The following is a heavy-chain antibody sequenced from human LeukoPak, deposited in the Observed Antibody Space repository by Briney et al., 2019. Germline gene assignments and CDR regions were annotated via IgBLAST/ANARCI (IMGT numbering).Heavy chain of an antibody. Sequence: GSLRLSCAASGFTFSSYWMSWVRQAPGKGLAWVANIKQDGSEKYYVDSVKGRFTISRDNAKNSLYLQMNSLRAEDTAVYYCARDPSGSGFEYYFDYWGQGTLVTVSS. CDR1: GFTFSSYW. CDR3: ARDPSGSGFEYYFDY. CDR2: IKQDGSEK. V-gene: IGHV3-7*01. J-gene: IGHJ4*02. D-gene: IGHD1-14*01.